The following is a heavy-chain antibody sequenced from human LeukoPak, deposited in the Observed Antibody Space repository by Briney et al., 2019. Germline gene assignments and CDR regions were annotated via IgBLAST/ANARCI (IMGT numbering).Heavy chain of an antibody. CDR1: GFTFSSYG. CDR3: AKDGAWGYYGSGSYGGSFDY. CDR2: IWYDGSNK. J-gene: IGHJ4*02. D-gene: IGHD3-10*01. V-gene: IGHV3-33*06. Sequence: GGSLRLSCAASGFTFSSYGMHWVRQAPGKGLEWVAVIWYDGSNKYYADSVKGRFTISRDNSKNTLYLQMNSLRAEDTAVYYCAKDGAWGYYGSGSYGGSFDYWGQGTLVTVSS.